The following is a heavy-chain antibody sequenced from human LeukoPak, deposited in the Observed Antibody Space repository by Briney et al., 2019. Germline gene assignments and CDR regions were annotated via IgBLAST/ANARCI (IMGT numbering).Heavy chain of an antibody. J-gene: IGHJ5*02. CDR2: ISSNGDST. CDR1: GFPFSTYA. V-gene: IGHV3-64D*06. Sequence: GGSLRLSCSASGFPFSTYAMHWVRQAPGKGLEYVSDISSNGDSTYYADSVKGRFTISRDNSKNTLYLQMSSLRPEDTAVYYCAVFGVRSWGQGTLVTVSS. CDR3: AVFGVRS. D-gene: IGHD3-10*01.